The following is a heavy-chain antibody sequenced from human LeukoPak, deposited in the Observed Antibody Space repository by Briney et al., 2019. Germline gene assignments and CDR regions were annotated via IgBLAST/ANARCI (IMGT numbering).Heavy chain of an antibody. CDR2: IYYSGST. J-gene: IGHJ4*02. V-gene: IGHV4-59*08. Sequence: SETLSLTCTVSGGSISSYYWSWIRQPPGKGLEWIGYIYYSGSTNYNPPLKSRVTISVDTSKNQFSLRLNSMTAADTAVYYCARGEEWSTPFDYWGQGTLVTVSS. D-gene: IGHD3-3*01. CDR1: GGSISSYY. CDR3: ARGEEWSTPFDY.